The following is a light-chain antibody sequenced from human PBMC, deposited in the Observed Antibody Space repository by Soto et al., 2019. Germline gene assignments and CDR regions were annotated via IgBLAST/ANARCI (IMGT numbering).Light chain of an antibody. V-gene: IGLV2-14*03. CDR3: CSYAGSYTDVV. CDR2: DAY. CDR1: RSDIGGYNY. Sequence: QSALTQPASVSGSPGQSITISCIGTRSDIGGYNYVSWHQQHPGKAPKLMIYDAYERPLGVSNRFSGSKSGNTASLTISGLQNEDEADYYCCSYAGSYTDVVFGGGTKLTVL. J-gene: IGLJ2*01.